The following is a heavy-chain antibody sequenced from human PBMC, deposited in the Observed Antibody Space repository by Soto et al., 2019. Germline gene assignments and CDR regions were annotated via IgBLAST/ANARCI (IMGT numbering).Heavy chain of an antibody. J-gene: IGHJ5*02. D-gene: IGHD2-15*01. CDR1: GGSISSYY. Sequence: SETLSLTCPVSGGSISSYYWSWIRQPPGKGLKWIGYIYYSGSTNYNPSLNSRVTISVDTSKNQFSLKLSPVTAADTAVYYCARYLVVPLCRGGSCAVRWFDPWGKGELVNVSS. CDR3: ARYLVVPLCRGGSCAVRWFDP. CDR2: IYYSGST. V-gene: IGHV4-59*01.